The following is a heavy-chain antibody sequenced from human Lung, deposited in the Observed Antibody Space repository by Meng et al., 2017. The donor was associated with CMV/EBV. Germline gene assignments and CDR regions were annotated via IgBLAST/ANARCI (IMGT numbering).Heavy chain of an antibody. V-gene: IGHV3-30-3*01. CDR1: GFTFSSYA. J-gene: IGHJ6*02. Sequence: GGSLRLXCAASGFTFSSYAMHWVRQAPGKGLEWVAVISYDGSNKYYADSVKGRFTISRDNSKNTLYLQMNSLRAEDTAVYYCERAQERYRVTMIVVVITEYYYGMDVWGQGXTVTVSS. D-gene: IGHD3-22*01. CDR3: ERAQERYRVTMIVVVITEYYYGMDV. CDR2: ISYDGSNK.